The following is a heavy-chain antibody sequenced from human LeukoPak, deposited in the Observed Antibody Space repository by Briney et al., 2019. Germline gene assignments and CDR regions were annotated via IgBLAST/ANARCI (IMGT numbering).Heavy chain of an antibody. J-gene: IGHJ4*02. CDR2: INPSGST. V-gene: IGHV4-34*01. D-gene: IGHD2-15*01. CDR3: ARVSPYCSGGSCYFDY. CDR1: GGSFSGYY. Sequence: SETLSLTCSAYGGSFSGYYWSWIRQPPGKGPVWIGEINPSGSTNYNPSLESRVTISVDTSKNQFSLKLSSVTAADTAVYYCARVSPYCSGGSCYFDYWGQGTLVTVSS.